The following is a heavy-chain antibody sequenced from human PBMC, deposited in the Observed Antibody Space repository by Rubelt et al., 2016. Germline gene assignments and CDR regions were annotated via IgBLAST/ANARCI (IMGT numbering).Heavy chain of an antibody. D-gene: IGHD6-6*01. V-gene: IGHV1-69*01. Sequence: QVQLVQSGAEVKKPGSSVKVSCKASGGTFSSYAISWVRQAPGQGLEWRGGISPFFGTANEHQKCQTLVTITADDSPSTASMELSSLRSEDTAVYYCARVAAARRVDYWGQGTLVTVSS. CDR1: GGTFSSYA. CDR3: ARVAAARRVDY. CDR2: ISPFFGTA. J-gene: IGHJ4*02.